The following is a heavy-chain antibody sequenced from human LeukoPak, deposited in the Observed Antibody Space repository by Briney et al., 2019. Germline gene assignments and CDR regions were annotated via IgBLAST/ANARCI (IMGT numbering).Heavy chain of an antibody. CDR2: ISGSGGST. CDR3: ARTGDSSGYYVWFDP. Sequence: PGGSLRLSCAASGFTFSSYAMSWVRQAPGKGLEWVSAISGSGGSTYYADSVKGRFTISRDNGKNSLYLQMNSLRDEDTAVYYCARTGDSSGYYVWFDPWGQGTLVTVSS. J-gene: IGHJ5*02. V-gene: IGHV3-23*01. D-gene: IGHD6-19*01. CDR1: GFTFSSYA.